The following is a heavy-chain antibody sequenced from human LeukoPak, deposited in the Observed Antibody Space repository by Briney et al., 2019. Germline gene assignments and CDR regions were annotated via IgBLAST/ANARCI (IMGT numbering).Heavy chain of an antibody. CDR2: IHNNDST. CDR1: GFTVSSDY. CDR3: ARQFYL. Sequence: GGSLRLSCAASGFTVSSDYMNWVRQAPGKGLEWVSVIHNNDSTFYADSVKGRFSISRDNSKNTLYLQMNSLRADDTALYYCARQFYLWGRGILVTVSS. V-gene: IGHV3-66*02. J-gene: IGHJ5*02.